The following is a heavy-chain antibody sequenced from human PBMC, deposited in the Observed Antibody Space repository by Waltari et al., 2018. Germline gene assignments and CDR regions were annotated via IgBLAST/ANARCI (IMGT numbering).Heavy chain of an antibody. J-gene: IGHJ4*02. CDR3: ASRSPYSGYEGAFDY. CDR2: IYYSGST. Sequence: QVQLQESGPGLVKPSETLSLTCTVSGGSISSYYWSWIRQPPGKGLEWIGYIYYSGSTNYNPALKSRVTISVDTSKNQFSLKLSSVTAADTAVYYCASRSPYSGYEGAFDYWGQGTLVTVSS. V-gene: IGHV4-59*08. CDR1: GGSISSYY. D-gene: IGHD5-12*01.